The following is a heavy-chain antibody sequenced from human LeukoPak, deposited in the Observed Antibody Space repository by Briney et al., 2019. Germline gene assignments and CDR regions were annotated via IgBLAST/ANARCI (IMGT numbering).Heavy chain of an antibody. CDR2: ISYDGSNK. CDR3: AKDEYYYGSGSYYNEMD. CDR1: GFTFSSYG. J-gene: IGHJ4*02. D-gene: IGHD3-10*01. Sequence: GRSLRLSCAASGFTFSSYGMHWVRQAPGKGLEWVAVISYDGSNKYYADSVKGRFTISRDNSKNTLYLQMNSLRAEDTAVYYCAKDEYYYGSGSYYNEMDWGQGTLVTVSS. V-gene: IGHV3-30*18.